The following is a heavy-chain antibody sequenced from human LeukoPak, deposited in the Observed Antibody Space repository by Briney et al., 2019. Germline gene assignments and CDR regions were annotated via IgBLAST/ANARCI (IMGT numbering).Heavy chain of an antibody. D-gene: IGHD2-21*02. Sequence: SGPTLVKPTETLTLTCSFSGFSLTSRPVGVGWIRQPPGKALEWLGFAYWDDDNRYNPSLKSRLTVTKDTSKNQVVLTITNMDPVDTGTYHCAHRRDYNGDWDGGLFDFWGQGILVTVSS. CDR1: GFSLTSRPVG. CDR2: AYWDDDN. V-gene: IGHV2-5*02. J-gene: IGHJ4*02. CDR3: AHRRDYNGDWDGGLFDF.